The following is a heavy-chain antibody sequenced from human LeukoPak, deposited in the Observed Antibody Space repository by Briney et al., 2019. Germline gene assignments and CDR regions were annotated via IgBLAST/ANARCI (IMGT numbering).Heavy chain of an antibody. Sequence: GGSLRLSCAASGFTFSSYSMNWVRQAPGKGLEWVSSISISSSYIYYAHSVKGRFTISRDNAKNSLYLQMNSLRAEDTAVYYCAREYDFWSGYGYYGMDVWGQGTTVTVSS. CDR3: AREYDFWSGYGYYGMDV. CDR1: GFTFSSYS. J-gene: IGHJ6*02. CDR2: ISISSSYI. V-gene: IGHV3-21*01. D-gene: IGHD3-3*01.